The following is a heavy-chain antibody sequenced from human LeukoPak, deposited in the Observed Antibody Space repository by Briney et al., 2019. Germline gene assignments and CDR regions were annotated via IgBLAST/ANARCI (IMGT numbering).Heavy chain of an antibody. D-gene: IGHD3-10*01. CDR2: INHSGST. CDR3: ARGRYYYGSGSYPRYYYYYYMDV. CDR1: GGSFSGYY. V-gene: IGHV4-34*01. Sequence: SGTLSLTCAVYGGSFSGYYWSWIRQPPGKGLEWIGEINHSGSTNYNPSLKSRVTISVDTSKNQFSLKLSSVTAADTAVYYCARGRYYYGSGSYPRYYYYYYMDVWGKGTTVTVSS. J-gene: IGHJ6*03.